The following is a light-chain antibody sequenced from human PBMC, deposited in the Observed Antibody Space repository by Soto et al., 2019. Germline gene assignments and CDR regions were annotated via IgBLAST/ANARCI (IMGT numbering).Light chain of an antibody. CDR1: SSDVGGYNY. J-gene: IGLJ2*01. Sequence: QSVLTQPASVSGSPGQSITISCTGTSSDVGGYNYVSWFQQHPGKAPQLMIYDVSNRPSGVSNRFSGSKSGNTASLTISGRQAEDEADYYCSSYTSSSPLIFGGGTKLTVL. CDR2: DVS. V-gene: IGLV2-14*01. CDR3: SSYTSSSPLI.